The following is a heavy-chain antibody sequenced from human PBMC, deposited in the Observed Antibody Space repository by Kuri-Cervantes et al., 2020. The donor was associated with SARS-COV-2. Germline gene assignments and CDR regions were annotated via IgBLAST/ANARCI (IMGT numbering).Heavy chain of an antibody. CDR2: IYYSGST. CDR3: ARGQNYDILTGYYNVRDYYYMDV. V-gene: IGHV4-61*01. CDR1: GFSLSNARMG. Sequence: SGPTPVKPTETLTLTCTVSGFSLSNARMGVSWIRQPPGKGLEWIGYIYYSGSTNYNPSLKSRVTISVDTSKNQFSLKLSSVTAADTAVYYCARGQNYDILTGYYNVRDYYYMDVWGKGTTVTVSS. D-gene: IGHD3-9*01. J-gene: IGHJ6*03.